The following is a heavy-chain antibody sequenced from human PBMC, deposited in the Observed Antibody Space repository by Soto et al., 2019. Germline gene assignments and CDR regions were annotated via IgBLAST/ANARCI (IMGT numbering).Heavy chain of an antibody. D-gene: IGHD3-16*01. J-gene: IGHJ4*02. CDR3: AKDMSRVWAAFDY. V-gene: IGHV3-23*01. CDR1: GFTFSSYA. Sequence: HPGGSLRLSCAASGFTFSSYAMSWVRQAPGKGLEWVSAISGSGGSTYYADSVKGRFTISRDNSKNTLYLQMNSLRAEDTAVYYCAKDMSRVWAAFDYWGQGTLVTVSS. CDR2: ISGSGGST.